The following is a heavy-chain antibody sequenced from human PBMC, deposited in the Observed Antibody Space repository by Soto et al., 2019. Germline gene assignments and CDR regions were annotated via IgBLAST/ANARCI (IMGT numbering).Heavy chain of an antibody. CDR3: ARLRDRTIYYYYYGMDV. J-gene: IGHJ6*02. Sequence: SETLSLTCTVSGGSISSSSYYWGWIRQPPGKGLEWIGSIYYSGSTYYNPSLKSRVTISVDTSKNQFSLKLSSVTAADTAVYYCARLRDRTIYYYYYGMDVWGQGTTVTAP. V-gene: IGHV4-39*01. CDR1: GGSISSSSYY. CDR2: IYYSGST. D-gene: IGHD3-22*01.